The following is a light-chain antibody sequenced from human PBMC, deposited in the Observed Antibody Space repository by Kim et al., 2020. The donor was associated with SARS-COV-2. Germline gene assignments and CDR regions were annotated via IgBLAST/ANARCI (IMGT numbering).Light chain of an antibody. CDR3: QQSYSTPRT. J-gene: IGKJ1*01. Sequence: ASVGDRVTITCRASQSISSYLNWYQQKPGKAPKLLIYAASSLQSGVPSRFSGSGSGTDFTLTISSLQPEDFATYYCQQSYSTPRTFGQGTKVNIK. V-gene: IGKV1-39*01. CDR1: QSISSY. CDR2: AAS.